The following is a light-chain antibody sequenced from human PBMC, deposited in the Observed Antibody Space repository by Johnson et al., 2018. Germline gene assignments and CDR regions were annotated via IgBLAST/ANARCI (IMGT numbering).Light chain of an antibody. CDR3: GTWDSSLSAGNV. CDR2: ENN. V-gene: IGLV1-51*02. Sequence: QSVLTQPPSVSAAPGQKVTISCSGSSSNIGNNYVSWYQQRPGTAPNLLIYENNKRPSGIPDRFSGSKSGTSATLGITGLQTGDEADYYCGTWDSSLSAGNVFGTGTKVTVL. CDR1: SSNIGNNY. J-gene: IGLJ1*01.